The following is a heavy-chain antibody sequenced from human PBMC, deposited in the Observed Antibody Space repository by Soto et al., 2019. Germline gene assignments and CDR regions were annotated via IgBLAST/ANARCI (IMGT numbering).Heavy chain of an antibody. CDR2: FDPEDGET. CDR3: ARTDGDLDV. Sequence: GASVKVSCKVSGYTLTELSMHWVRQAPGKGLEWMGGFDPEDGETIYAQKFQGRVTMTRDTSISTAYMELSSLRSEDTAIYYCARTDGDLDVWGQGTTVTVSS. CDR1: GYTLTELS. D-gene: IGHD4-17*01. V-gene: IGHV1-24*01. J-gene: IGHJ6*02.